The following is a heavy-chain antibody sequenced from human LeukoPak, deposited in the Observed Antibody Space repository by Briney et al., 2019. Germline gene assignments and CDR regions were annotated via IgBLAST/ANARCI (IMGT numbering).Heavy chain of an antibody. D-gene: IGHD3-10*01. Sequence: PGRSLRLSCAASGSTFDDYAMHWVRQAPGKGLEWVSGISWNSGSIGYADSVKGRFTISRDNAKNSLYLQMNSLRAEDTALYYCALSGSLDYWGQGTLVTVSS. J-gene: IGHJ4*02. CDR3: ALSGSLDY. V-gene: IGHV3-9*01. CDR1: GSTFDDYA. CDR2: ISWNSGSI.